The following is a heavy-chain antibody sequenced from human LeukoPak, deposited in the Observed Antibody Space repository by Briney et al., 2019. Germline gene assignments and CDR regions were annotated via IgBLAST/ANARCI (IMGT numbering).Heavy chain of an antibody. D-gene: IGHD3-3*01. J-gene: IGHJ4*02. Sequence: SETLSLTCAVYTGSFSGYYWSWIRQPPGKGLEWIGEINHSGSTNYNPSLKSRVTISVDTSKKQFSLKLNSVTAADTAVYYCARAEKSSFWSGYRFDYWGQGTLVTVSS. CDR2: INHSGST. CDR1: TGSFSGYY. CDR3: ARAEKSSFWSGYRFDY. V-gene: IGHV4-34*01.